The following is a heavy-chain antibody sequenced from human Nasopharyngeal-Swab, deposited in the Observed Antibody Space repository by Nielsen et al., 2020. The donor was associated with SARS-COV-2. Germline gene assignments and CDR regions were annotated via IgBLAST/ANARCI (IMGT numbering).Heavy chain of an antibody. CDR1: GFTFSSYS. CDR3: ARDYYAYCGGDCYSGPNYFDY. V-gene: IGHV3-21*01. Sequence: EGSLRLSCAASGFTFSSYSMNWVRQAPGKGLEWVSSISSSSSYIYYADSVKGRFTISRDNAKNSLYLQMNSLRAEDTAVYYCARDYYAYCGGDCYSGPNYFDYWGQGTLVTVSS. CDR2: ISSSSSYI. D-gene: IGHD2-21*02. J-gene: IGHJ4*02.